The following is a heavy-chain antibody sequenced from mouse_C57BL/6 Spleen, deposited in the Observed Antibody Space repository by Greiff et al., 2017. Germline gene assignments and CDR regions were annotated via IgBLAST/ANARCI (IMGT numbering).Heavy chain of an antibody. CDR1: GYTFTNYW. V-gene: IGHV1-63*01. D-gene: IGHD2-1*01. CDR3: ARIDGNFWYFDV. J-gene: IGHJ1*03. Sequence: VQLVESGAELVRPGTSVKMSCKASGYTFTNYWLGWAKQRPGHGLEWIGDIYPGGGYTNYNEKFKGKATLTADKSSSTAYMQFSSLTSEDSAIYYCARIDGNFWYFDVWGTGTTVTVSS. CDR2: IYPGGGYT.